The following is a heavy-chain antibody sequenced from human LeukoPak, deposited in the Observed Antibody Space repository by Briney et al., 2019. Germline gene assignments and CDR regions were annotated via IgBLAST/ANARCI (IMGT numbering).Heavy chain of an antibody. CDR2: IRYDGSNK. CDR1: GFTFSSYG. D-gene: IGHD6-13*01. Sequence: PGGSLRLSCAASGFTFSSYGMHWVRQAPGKGLEWVAFIRYDGSNKYYADSVKGRFTISRDNSKNTLYLQMNSLRAEDTAVYYCAKDAFGGYSSSPTEFDYWGQGTLVTVPS. CDR3: AKDAFGGYSSSPTEFDY. V-gene: IGHV3-30*02. J-gene: IGHJ4*02.